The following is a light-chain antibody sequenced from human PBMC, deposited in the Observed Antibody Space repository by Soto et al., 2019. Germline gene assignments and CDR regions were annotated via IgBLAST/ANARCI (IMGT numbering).Light chain of an antibody. Sequence: EIVMTQSPATLSVSPGERATLSCRASQSVSSNLAWYQQKPGQAPRLLIYGASSRATGIPDRFSGSGSATDFTLTISRLEHEDFAVYYCQQYGSSLITFGQGTRLEIK. J-gene: IGKJ5*01. V-gene: IGKV3-20*01. CDR3: QQYGSSLIT. CDR1: QSVSSN. CDR2: GAS.